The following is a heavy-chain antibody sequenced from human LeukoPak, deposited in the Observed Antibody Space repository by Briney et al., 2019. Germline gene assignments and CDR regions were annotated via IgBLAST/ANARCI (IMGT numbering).Heavy chain of an antibody. D-gene: IGHD3-22*01. CDR3: ARDQSSSGYYYVGVDY. J-gene: IGHJ4*02. V-gene: IGHV3-33*08. CDR2: IWYDGSNK. CDR1: GFTFSSYS. Sequence: QTGGSLRLSCAASGFTFSSYSMNWVRQAPGKGLEWVAVIWYDGSNKYYADSVKGRFTISRDNSKNTLYLQMNSLRAEDTAVYYCARDQSSSGYYYVGVDYWGQGTLVTVSS.